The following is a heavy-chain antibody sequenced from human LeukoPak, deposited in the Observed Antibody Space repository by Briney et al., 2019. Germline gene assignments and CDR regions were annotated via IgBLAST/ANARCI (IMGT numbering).Heavy chain of an antibody. CDR1: GGSISSYY. D-gene: IGHD3-3*02. J-gene: IGHJ4*02. CDR3: ARGQFWSGYSI. Sequence: SETLSLTCTVSGGSISSYYWSWIRQPPGKGLEWIGYIYYSGSTNYNPSLKSRVTISVDTSKNQFSLKLSSVTAADTAVYYCARGQFWSGYSIWGQGTLVTVSS. V-gene: IGHV4-59*01. CDR2: IYYSGST.